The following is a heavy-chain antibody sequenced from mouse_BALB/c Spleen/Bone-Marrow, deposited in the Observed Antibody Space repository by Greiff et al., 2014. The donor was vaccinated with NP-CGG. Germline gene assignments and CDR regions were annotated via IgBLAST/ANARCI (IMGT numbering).Heavy chain of an antibody. CDR3: ARRDGYR. J-gene: IGHJ2*01. CDR2: INPSSGYT. V-gene: IGHV1-4*02. D-gene: IGHD2-3*01. CDR1: GYTFTSYT. Sequence: QVQLQQSAAELARPGASVKMSCKASGYTFTSYTMHWVKQRPGQGLEWIGYINPSSGYTEYKQRFKDKTTLTADKSSSTAYMQLSGLTAEDSAVYYCARRDGYRWGQGTTLTVSS.